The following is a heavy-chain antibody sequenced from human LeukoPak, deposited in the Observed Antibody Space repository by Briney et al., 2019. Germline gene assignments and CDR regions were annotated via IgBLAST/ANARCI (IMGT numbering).Heavy chain of an antibody. J-gene: IGHJ4*02. CDR2: INSDGSST. Sequence: GGTLRLSCTASGFTISSYWMHWVRHAPGKGLVWVSRINSDGSSTTYADSVNGRFTISRDNAKNTLYPQMNSPRAEDTAVYYCARDLRRGFDYWGQGTLVTVSS. V-gene: IGHV3-74*01. CDR3: ARDLRRGFDY. CDR1: GFTISSYW.